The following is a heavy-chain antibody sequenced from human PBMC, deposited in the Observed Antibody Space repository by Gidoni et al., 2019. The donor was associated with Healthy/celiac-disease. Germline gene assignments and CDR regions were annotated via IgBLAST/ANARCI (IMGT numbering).Heavy chain of an antibody. V-gene: IGHV4-39*01. J-gene: IGHJ3*02. CDR3: AGHGGYCSGGSCLVTAFDI. Sequence: QLQLQESGPGLVKPSENLSLPCTVSGGSISSSSYYWGWIRQPPGKGLEWIGSIYYSGSTYYNPPLKSRVTISVDTSKNHFSLKLSSVTAADTAVYYCAGHGGYCSGGSCLVTAFDIWGQGTMVTVSS. D-gene: IGHD2-15*01. CDR2: IYYSGST. CDR1: GGSISSSSYY.